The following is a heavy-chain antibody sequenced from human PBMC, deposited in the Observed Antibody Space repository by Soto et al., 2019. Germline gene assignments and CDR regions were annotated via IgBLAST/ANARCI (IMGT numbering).Heavy chain of an antibody. CDR1: GYTFTSYG. V-gene: IGHV1-18*01. Sequence: QVQLVQSGAEVKKPGASVKVSCKASGYTFTSYGISCVRQAPGQGLEWMGWISAYNGNTNYAQKLQGRVTMTTDTSTSTAYMELRSLRSDDTAVYYCATDIDSSSWSEGTFDYWGQGTLVTVSS. D-gene: IGHD6-13*01. J-gene: IGHJ4*02. CDR2: ISAYNGNT. CDR3: ATDIDSSSWSEGTFDY.